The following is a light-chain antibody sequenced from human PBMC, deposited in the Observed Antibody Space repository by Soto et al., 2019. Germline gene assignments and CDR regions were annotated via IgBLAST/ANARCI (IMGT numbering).Light chain of an antibody. CDR1: QGISNY. V-gene: IGKV1-27*01. CDR2: AAS. CDR3: QKYDSAPFT. J-gene: IGKJ3*01. Sequence: DIQMTQSPSSLSASVGDRVTISCRASQGISNYLACYQQRPGKVPRLLIYAASTLQSGVPSRFSGSGSGTDFSLTIASLQPEDVGTYYCQKYDSAPFTFGPGTNVDF.